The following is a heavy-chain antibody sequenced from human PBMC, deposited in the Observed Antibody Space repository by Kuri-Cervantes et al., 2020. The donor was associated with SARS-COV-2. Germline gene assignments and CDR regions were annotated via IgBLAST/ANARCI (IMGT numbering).Heavy chain of an antibody. J-gene: IGHJ4*02. D-gene: IGHD6-13*01. V-gene: IGHV3-23*01. Sequence: GSLRLSCAASGFTFSSYAMSWVRQAPGKGLEWVSAISGSGGSTYYADSVKGRFTIPRDNSKNTLYLQMNSLRAEDTAVYYCAKRYSSSWTGPSPFDYWGQGTLVTVSS. CDR1: GFTFSSYA. CDR2: ISGSGGST. CDR3: AKRYSSSWTGPSPFDY.